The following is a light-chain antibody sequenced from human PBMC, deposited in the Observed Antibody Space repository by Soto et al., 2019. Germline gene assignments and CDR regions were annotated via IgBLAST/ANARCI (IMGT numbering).Light chain of an antibody. CDR1: QSVSSN. V-gene: IGKV3-15*01. CDR3: QQYDHWPFT. CDR2: GAS. Sequence: EIVMTQSPATLSVSPGERATLSCRASQSVSSNLAWYQQKPGQAPRLLIYGASTRATGLPARFSGSGSGTEFTLTISSLQSEDFALYYCQQYDHWPFTFGPGTKVDIK. J-gene: IGKJ3*01.